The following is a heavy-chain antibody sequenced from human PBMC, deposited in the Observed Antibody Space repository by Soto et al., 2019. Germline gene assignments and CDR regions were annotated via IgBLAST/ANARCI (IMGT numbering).Heavy chain of an antibody. Sequence: QVHLEESGGGVVQPGRSLRLSCAASGFTFNRYAIHWVRQAPGKGLEWVAVISYDGSNEYYADSVKGRFTISRDNSKNTLFLQMNSLRADDTAMYFCARDRNYYGSGSYVDVYYYGMDVWGQGTTVTVSS. CDR1: GFTFNRYA. D-gene: IGHD3-10*01. CDR2: ISYDGSNE. J-gene: IGHJ6*02. CDR3: ARDRNYYGSGSYVDVYYYGMDV. V-gene: IGHV3-30-3*01.